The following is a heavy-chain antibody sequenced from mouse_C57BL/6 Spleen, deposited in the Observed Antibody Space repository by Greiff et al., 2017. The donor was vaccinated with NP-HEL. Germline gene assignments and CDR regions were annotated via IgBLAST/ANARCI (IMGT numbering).Heavy chain of an antibody. D-gene: IGHD1-1*01. J-gene: IGHJ4*01. V-gene: IGHV1-26*01. Sequence: VQLQQSGPELVKPGASVKISCKASGYTFTDYYMNWVKQSHGKSLEWIGDINPNNGGTSYNQKFKGKATLTVDKSSSTAYMELRSLTSEDSAVYYCARSRGDPYYYAMDYWGQGTSVTVSS. CDR1: GYTFTDYY. CDR2: INPNNGGT. CDR3: ARSRGDPYYYAMDY.